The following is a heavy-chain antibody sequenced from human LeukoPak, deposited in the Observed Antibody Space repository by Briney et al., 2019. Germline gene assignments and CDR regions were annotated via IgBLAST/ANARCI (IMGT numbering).Heavy chain of an antibody. CDR3: ARSVEGYCSGGSCYYYHYYMDV. J-gene: IGHJ6*03. CDR2: IYYSGST. CDR1: GGSISSSSYY. Sequence: SETLSLTCTVSGGSISSSSYYWGWIRQPPGKGLEWIGSIYYSGSTNYNPSLKSRVTISVDTSKNQFSLKLSSVTAADTGVYYCARSVEGYCSGGSCYYYHYYMDVWGKGTTVTVSS. D-gene: IGHD2-15*01. V-gene: IGHV4-39*07.